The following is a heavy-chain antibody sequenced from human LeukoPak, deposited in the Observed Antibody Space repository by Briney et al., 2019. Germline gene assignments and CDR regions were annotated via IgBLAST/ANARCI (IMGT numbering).Heavy chain of an antibody. D-gene: IGHD6-19*01. CDR3: ARVLAGKVFDY. CDR1: GFTVSSNY. CDR2: IYSGGST. Sequence: GGSLRLSCAASGFTVSSNYMSWVRQAPGKGLEWVSVIYSGGSTYYADSVKGRFTISRDNSKNTLYRQMNSLRAEDTAVYYCARVLAGKVFDYWGQGTLVTVSS. V-gene: IGHV3-66*01. J-gene: IGHJ4*02.